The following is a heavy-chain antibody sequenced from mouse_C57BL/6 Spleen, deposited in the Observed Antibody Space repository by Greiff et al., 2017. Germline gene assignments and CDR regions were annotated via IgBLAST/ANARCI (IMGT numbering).Heavy chain of an antibody. CDR1: GYTFTSYW. Sequence: QVQLQQPGAELVKPGASVKLSCKASGYTFTSYWMHWVKQRPGQGLEWIGMIHPNSGSTNYNEKFKSKATLTVDKSSSTAYMQLSSLTSEDSAVYYCARRGTMVTTVDYWGQGTTLTVSS. CDR3: ARRGTMVTTVDY. D-gene: IGHD2-2*01. V-gene: IGHV1-64*01. CDR2: IHPNSGST. J-gene: IGHJ2*01.